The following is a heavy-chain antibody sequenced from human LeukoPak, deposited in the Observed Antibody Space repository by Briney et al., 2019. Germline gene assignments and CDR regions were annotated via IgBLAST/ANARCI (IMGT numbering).Heavy chain of an antibody. CDR2: INPDSGGT. CDR3: ARDKGRTYYYDSSGWPLDY. V-gene: IGHV1-2*06. CDR1: GYTFTGYY. J-gene: IGHJ4*02. Sequence: ASVKVSCKASGYTFTGYYMHWVRQAPGQGLEWMGRINPDSGGTNYAQKFQGRVTMTRDTSISTAYMELSRLRSDDTAVYYCARDKGRTYYYDSSGWPLDYWGQGTLVTVSS. D-gene: IGHD3-22*01.